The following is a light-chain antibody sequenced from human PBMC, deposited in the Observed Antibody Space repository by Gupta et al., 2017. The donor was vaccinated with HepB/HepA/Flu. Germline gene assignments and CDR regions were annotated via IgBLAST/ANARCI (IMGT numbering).Light chain of an antibody. CDR1: SGNIASNY. V-gene: IGLV6-57*02. CDR2: END. CDR3: QSYDINTFWV. Sequence: NLLLTQPHSVSESPGKTVTISCTGSSGNIASNYVQWYQQRPGRAPTIVISENDQRPSGVPDRFSGSVDSSSNSASLNISGLKTEDEADYYCQSYDINTFWVFGGGTKLTVL. J-gene: IGLJ3*02.